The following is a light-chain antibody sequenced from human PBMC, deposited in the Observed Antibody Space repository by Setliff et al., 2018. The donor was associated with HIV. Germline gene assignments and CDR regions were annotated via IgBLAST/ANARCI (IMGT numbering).Light chain of an antibody. CDR3: FLSYSGARRV. Sequence: QAVVTQEPSLTVSPGGTVTLTCGSSTGAVTSGLYPYWFQQKPGQAPRTLIYDTSNKHSWTPARFSGSLLGGKAALTLSGAQPEDEAAYYCFLSYSGARRVFGGGTKVTV. CDR1: TGAVTSGLY. V-gene: IGLV7-46*01. CDR2: DTS. J-gene: IGLJ3*02.